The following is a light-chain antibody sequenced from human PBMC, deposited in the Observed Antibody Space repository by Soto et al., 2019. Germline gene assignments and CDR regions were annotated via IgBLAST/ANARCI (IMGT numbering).Light chain of an antibody. Sequence: QSAPTQPASVSGSPGHSITISCTGTSSDVGGYNFVSWYQQKPGKAPKLLIYEVTHRPSGISDRFSGSKSGNMASLTISGLQDEDEADYYCCPYARNRLYVFGSGTKLTVL. CDR2: EVT. J-gene: IGLJ1*01. V-gene: IGLV2-14*01. CDR1: SSDVGGYNF. CDR3: CPYARNRLYV.